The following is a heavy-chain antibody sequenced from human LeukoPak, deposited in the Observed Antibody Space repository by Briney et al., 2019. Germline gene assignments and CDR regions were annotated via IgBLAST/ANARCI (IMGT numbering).Heavy chain of an antibody. CDR3: ATMTTENY. Sequence: HTGGSLRLSGAASGVTFGSYAMSWVRQAPGKGLEWVAVIWYDGSNKYYADSVKGRFTISRDNSKNTLYLQMNSLRAEDTAVYYCATMTTENYWGQGTLVTVSS. CDR2: IWYDGSNK. D-gene: IGHD4-11*01. V-gene: IGHV3-33*08. CDR1: GVTFGSYA. J-gene: IGHJ4*02.